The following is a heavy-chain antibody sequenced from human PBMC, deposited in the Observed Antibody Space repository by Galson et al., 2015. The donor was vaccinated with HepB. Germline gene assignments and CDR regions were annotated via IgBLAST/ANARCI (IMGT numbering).Heavy chain of an antibody. V-gene: IGHV1-18*04. J-gene: IGHJ4*02. Sequence: SVKVSCKASGYTLSNYAISWVRQAPEQGFEWMGWISAHNGNTNYAQKFQDRVTMTTDTSTATAYMGLRSLRSDDTAVYYCARDSPFDFWGQGTLVTVSS. CDR2: ISAHNGNT. CDR1: GYTLSNYA. CDR3: ARDSPFDF.